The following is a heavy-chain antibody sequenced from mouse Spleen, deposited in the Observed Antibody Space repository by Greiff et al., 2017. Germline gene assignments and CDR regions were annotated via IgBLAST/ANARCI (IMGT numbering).Heavy chain of an antibody. CDR2: ISNGGGST. Sequence: EVQLVESGGGLVQPGGSLKLSCAASGFTSSSYTMSWVRQTPAKRLEWVAYISNGGGSTYYPDTVKGRFTISRDNAKNTLYLQMSSLKSEDTAMYYCARQPSLDYAMDYWGQGTSVTVSS. V-gene: IGHV5-12-2*01. J-gene: IGHJ4*01. CDR3: ARQPSLDYAMDY. CDR1: GFTSSSYT. D-gene: IGHD6-1*01.